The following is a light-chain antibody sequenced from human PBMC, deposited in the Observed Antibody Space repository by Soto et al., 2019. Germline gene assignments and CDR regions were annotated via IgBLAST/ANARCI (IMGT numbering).Light chain of an antibody. V-gene: IGLV1-40*01. CDR1: ISNIGAGYD. J-gene: IGLJ1*01. Sequence: QSLLTQPPYVSGAPGQRFTIACTGSISNIGAGYDVHWYQQLPGTAPKLLIFANNNRPSGVPDRFSGSRSGTSGSLAITGLQAEDEADYYCQSYDSSLSGYVFGTGTKVTVL. CDR3: QSYDSSLSGYV. CDR2: ANN.